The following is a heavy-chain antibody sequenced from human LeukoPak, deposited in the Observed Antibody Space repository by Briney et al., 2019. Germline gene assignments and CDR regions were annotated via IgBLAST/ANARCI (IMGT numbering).Heavy chain of an antibody. V-gene: IGHV3-23*01. CDR2: ISGSGGST. J-gene: IGHJ4*02. CDR3: ARGLSGYDPPTLVFEY. D-gene: IGHD3-3*01. Sequence: GGSLRLSCAASGFTFSSYAMSWVRQAPGKGLEWVSAISGSGGSTYYADSVKGRFTISRDNSKNTLYLQMNSLRAEDTAVYYCARGLSGYDPPTLVFEYWGQGTLVTVSS. CDR1: GFTFSSYA.